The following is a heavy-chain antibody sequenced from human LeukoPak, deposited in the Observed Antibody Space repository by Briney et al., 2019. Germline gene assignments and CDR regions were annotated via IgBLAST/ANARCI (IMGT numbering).Heavy chain of an antibody. D-gene: IGHD6-6*01. J-gene: IGHJ6*03. Sequence: PGGSLRLSCAASGFTFSSYSMNWVRQAPGKGLEWISSISSSSSYIYYADSVKGRFTISRDNAKNSLYLQMNSLRAEDTAVYYCARDDNISSSSYYYYMDVRGKGTTVTVSS. CDR3: ARDDNISSSSYYYYMDV. CDR1: GFTFSSYS. CDR2: ISSSSSYI. V-gene: IGHV3-21*01.